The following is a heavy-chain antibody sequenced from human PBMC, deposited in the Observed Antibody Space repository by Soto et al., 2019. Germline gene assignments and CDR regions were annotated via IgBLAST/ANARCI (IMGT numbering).Heavy chain of an antibody. J-gene: IGHJ6*02. Sequence: SQTLSLTCAISGDSVSSNSAAWNWIRQSPSRGLEWLGRTYYRSKWYNDYAVSVKSRITINPDTSKNQFSLQLNSVTPEDTAVYYCARDRITDSSSWYQGDYYGMDVWGQGTTVTVSS. V-gene: IGHV6-1*01. CDR2: TYYRSKWYN. D-gene: IGHD6-13*01. CDR1: GDSVSSNSAA. CDR3: ARDRITDSSSWYQGDYYGMDV.